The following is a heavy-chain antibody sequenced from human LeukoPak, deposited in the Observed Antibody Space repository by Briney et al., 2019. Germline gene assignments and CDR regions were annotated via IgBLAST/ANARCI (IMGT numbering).Heavy chain of an antibody. J-gene: IGHJ6*03. CDR2: MFHTGNS. Sequence: PSETLSLTCTVFGYSINNGYYWGWIRQAPGKGLEWIGSMFHTGNSYYNPSLKRRVTIAIDTSKNQFSPKLSSVTAADTAVYYCARAGYYYYYMDVWGKGTTVTISS. CDR3: ARAGYYYYYMDV. CDR1: GYSINNGYY. V-gene: IGHV4-38-2*02.